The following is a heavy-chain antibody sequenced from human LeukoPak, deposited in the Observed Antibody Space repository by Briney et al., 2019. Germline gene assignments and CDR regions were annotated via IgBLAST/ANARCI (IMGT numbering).Heavy chain of an antibody. J-gene: IGHJ4*02. CDR1: GFTFSTYW. V-gene: IGHV3-74*01. CDR3: ARDPPGWELPHDY. CDR2: INSDGSST. D-gene: IGHD1-26*01. Sequence: PGGSLRLSCAASGFTFSTYWMHWVRQAPGKGLVWVSRINSDGSSTSYADSVKGRFTISRDNAKNTLYLQMNSLRAEDTAVYYCARDPPGWELPHDYWGQGTLVTVSS.